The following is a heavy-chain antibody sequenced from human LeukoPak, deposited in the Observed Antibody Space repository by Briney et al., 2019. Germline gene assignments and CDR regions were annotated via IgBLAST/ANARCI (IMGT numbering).Heavy chain of an antibody. CDR1: GGTFTNYG. D-gene: IGHD1-26*01. J-gene: IGHJ4*02. CDR2: GFLKIRSP. CDR3: ARGSSGSHTLDD. Sequence: GASVTVSCKSTGGTFTNYGFTWVRQAPGQGLEGIGVGFLKIRSPNYAQRFQDRVTITADRSTNTTYLDLSRLTSDDTAVYYCARGSSGSHTLDDWGQGTLVTV. V-gene: IGHV1-69*06.